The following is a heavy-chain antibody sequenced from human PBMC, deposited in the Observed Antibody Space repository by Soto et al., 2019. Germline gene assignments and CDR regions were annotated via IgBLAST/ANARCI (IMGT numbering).Heavy chain of an antibody. CDR1: GYTFTSYG. Sequence: GAVKVSCKASGYTFTSYGISWVRQAPGQGREGMGWISAYNGNTNYAQKLRGRVTVTTDTSTSTAYMEMSSLRYDDKAVYYCARDVTSINMIVVAPGYGMDVWGQGTTVTVSS. D-gene: IGHD3-22*01. V-gene: IGHV1-18*01. CDR2: ISAYNGNT. J-gene: IGHJ6*02. CDR3: ARDVTSINMIVVAPGYGMDV.